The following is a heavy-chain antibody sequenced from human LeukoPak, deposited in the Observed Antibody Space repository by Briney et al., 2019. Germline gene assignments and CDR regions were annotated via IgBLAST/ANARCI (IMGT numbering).Heavy chain of an antibody. CDR3: ARDGSHRRLQYYYYYMDV. J-gene: IGHJ6*03. V-gene: IGHV1-2*02. Sequence: GASVKVSCKASGYTFTGYYMHWVRQAPGQGLEWMGWINPNSGGTNYAQKFQGRVTMTRDTSISTAYMELSRLRSDDTAVYYCARDGSHRRLQYYYYYMDVWGKGTTVTVSS. D-gene: IGHD5-24*01. CDR2: INPNSGGT. CDR1: GYTFTGYY.